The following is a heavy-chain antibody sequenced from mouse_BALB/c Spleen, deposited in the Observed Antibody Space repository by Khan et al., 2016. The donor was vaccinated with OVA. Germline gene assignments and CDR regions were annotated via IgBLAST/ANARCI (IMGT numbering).Heavy chain of an antibody. CDR2: IWSDGST. V-gene: IGHV2-6*02. CDR3: ARWFDGYSSLYAMDY. J-gene: IGHJ4*01. D-gene: IGHD2-3*01. Sequence: VQLMESGPGLVAPSQSLSITCTVSGFSLTSYGIHWVRQPPGKGLEWLVVIWSDGSTNYNSVLKSRLSIRNDNSKSQVFLKMNSLQTDDTAIYYGARWFDGYSSLYAMDYWGQGTSVTVSS. CDR1: GFSLTSYG.